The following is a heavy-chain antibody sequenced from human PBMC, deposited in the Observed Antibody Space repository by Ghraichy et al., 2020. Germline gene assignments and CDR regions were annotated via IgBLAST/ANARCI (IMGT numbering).Heavy chain of an antibody. Sequence: GGSLRLSCAASGFTFSTYSLNWVRQAPGKGLEWVSYISGTGSTIYYADSVKGRFTISRDNAKNSLYLQMNSLRAEDTAVYYCARYCSSTNCHLFIPPYYDGMDVRGQGTTVTVSS. CDR1: GFTFSTYS. CDR2: ISGTGSTI. D-gene: IGHD2-2*01. J-gene: IGHJ6*02. V-gene: IGHV3-48*01. CDR3: ARYCSSTNCHLFIPPYYDGMDV.